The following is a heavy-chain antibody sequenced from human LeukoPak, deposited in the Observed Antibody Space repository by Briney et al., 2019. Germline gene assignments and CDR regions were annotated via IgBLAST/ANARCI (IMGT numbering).Heavy chain of an antibody. CDR1: GFTFSCYW. Sequence: GGSLRLSCAASGFTFSCYWMSWVRQAPGKGLEWVSAISGSGGSTYYADSVKGRFTISRDNSKNTLYLQMNSLRAEDTAVYYCARDSSSWYSSFDYWGQGTLVTVSS. CDR3: ARDSSSWYSSFDY. D-gene: IGHD6-13*01. CDR2: ISGSGGST. V-gene: IGHV3-23*01. J-gene: IGHJ4*02.